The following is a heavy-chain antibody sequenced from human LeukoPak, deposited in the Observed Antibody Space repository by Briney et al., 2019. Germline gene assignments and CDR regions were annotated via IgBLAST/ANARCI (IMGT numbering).Heavy chain of an antibody. D-gene: IGHD1-26*01. V-gene: IGHV3-74*01. CDR1: GFTFSSYW. CDR3: ARENREHASYYFDY. Sequence: GGSLRLSCAASGFTFSSYWMHWVRQAPGKGLVWVSRINNDGSSTSYADSVKGRFTISRDNAKNTLYLQMNSLRAEDTAVYYCARENREHASYYFDYWGQGTLVTVSS. J-gene: IGHJ4*02. CDR2: INNDGSST.